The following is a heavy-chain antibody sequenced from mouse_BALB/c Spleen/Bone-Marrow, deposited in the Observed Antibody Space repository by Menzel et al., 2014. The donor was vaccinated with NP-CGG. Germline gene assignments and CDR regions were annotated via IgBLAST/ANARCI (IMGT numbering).Heavy chain of an antibody. CDR3: AITARATLAWFAY. Sequence: HLVESGPELEKPGASVKISCKASGYSFXGYNMNWVKQSNGKSLEWIGNIDPYYGGTSYNQKFKGKATLTVDKSSSTAYMQLKSLTSEDSAVYYCAITARATLAWFAYWGQGTLVTVSA. CDR1: GYSFXGYN. J-gene: IGHJ3*01. V-gene: IGHV1-39*01. D-gene: IGHD3-1*01. CDR2: IDPYYGGT.